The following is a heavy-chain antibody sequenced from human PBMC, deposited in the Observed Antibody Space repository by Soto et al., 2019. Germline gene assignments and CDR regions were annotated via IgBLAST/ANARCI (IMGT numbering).Heavy chain of an antibody. V-gene: IGHV1-46*01. D-gene: IGHD3-10*01. Sequence: ASVKVSCKASGYTFTSYYMHWVRQAPGQGLEWMGIINPSGGSTSYAQKFQGRVTMTRDTSTSTVYMELSSLRSEDTAVYYCARGPPFYYGSGSYYNNAFDIWGQGTMVTVSS. CDR3: ARGPPFYYGSGSYYNNAFDI. J-gene: IGHJ3*02. CDR2: INPSGGST. CDR1: GYTFTSYY.